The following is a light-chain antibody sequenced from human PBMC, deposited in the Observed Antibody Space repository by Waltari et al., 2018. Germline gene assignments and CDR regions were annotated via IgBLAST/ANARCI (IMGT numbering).Light chain of an antibody. CDR2: KTS. J-gene: IGKJ2*01. CDR1: QSINTW. Sequence: DIQMTPFPPTLSASVGDRVTITCRASQSINTWLAWYQQKPGKAPNLLIYKTSTLESGVPSRFTGSGSGTEFTLTIDSLQPDDFATYYCQQYNSYSNTFGQGTKVEIK. V-gene: IGKV1-5*03. CDR3: QQYNSYSNT.